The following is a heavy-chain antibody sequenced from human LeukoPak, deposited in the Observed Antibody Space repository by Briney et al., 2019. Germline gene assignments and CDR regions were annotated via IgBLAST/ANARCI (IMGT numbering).Heavy chain of an antibody. D-gene: IGHD1-1*01. CDR2: ISWDVGST. CDR1: GFTFEDYS. J-gene: IGHJ6*03. Sequence: GGSLRLSCEASGFTFEDYSMYWVRQAPGKGLEWVSLISWDVGSTFYADSVKGRFTISRDNSKSSLFLQMNSLRTEDTALYYCEKDRGSTGNEGRGGNRDFWGKGTRVTVSS. V-gene: IGHV3-43*01. CDR3: EKDRGSTGNEGRGGNRDF.